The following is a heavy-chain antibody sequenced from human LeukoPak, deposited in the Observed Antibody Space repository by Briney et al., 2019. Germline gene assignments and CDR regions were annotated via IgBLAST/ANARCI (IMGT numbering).Heavy chain of an antibody. D-gene: IGHD1-7*01. V-gene: IGHV5-51*01. CDR3: ARSRNRNYDN. CDR2: IYPGDSET. J-gene: IGHJ4*02. CDR1: GYSFSSYW. Sequence: RGESLKISCKGSGYSFSSYWIAWVRQMPGKGLEWMGIIYPGDSETRCSPSFQGQVTISADKSINTAYLQWSGLKASDTAKYYCARSRNRNYDNWGQGTLVTVSS.